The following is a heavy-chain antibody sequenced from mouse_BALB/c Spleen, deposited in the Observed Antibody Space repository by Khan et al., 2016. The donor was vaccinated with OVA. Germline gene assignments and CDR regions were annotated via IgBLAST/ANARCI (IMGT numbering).Heavy chain of an antibody. Sequence: QSGAELAKPGASVKMSCKASGYTFTNYWMHWVKQRPGQGLEWIGYINPSTGYTEYNQKFKDKATLTADKSSSTAYMQLSSLTSEDSAVYYCVNHGSSSAWFTYWGQGTLVTVSA. CDR2: INPSTGYT. J-gene: IGHJ3*01. CDR1: GYTFTNYW. V-gene: IGHV1-7*01. D-gene: IGHD1-1*01. CDR3: VNHGSSSAWFTY.